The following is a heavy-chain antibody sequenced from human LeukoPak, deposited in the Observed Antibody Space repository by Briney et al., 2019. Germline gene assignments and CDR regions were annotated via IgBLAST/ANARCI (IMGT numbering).Heavy chain of an antibody. D-gene: IGHD3-9*01. J-gene: IGHJ4*02. CDR2: MNPNSGNT. CDR3: ARTYVLRYFDWLSNSAPYFDY. Sequence: ASVKVSCKASGYTFTSYDINWVRQATGQGLEWMGWMNPNSGNTGYAQKFQGRVTITRNTSISTAYMELSSLRSEDTAVYYCARTYVLRYFDWLSNSAPYFDYWGQGTLVTVSS. CDR1: GYTFTSYD. V-gene: IGHV1-8*03.